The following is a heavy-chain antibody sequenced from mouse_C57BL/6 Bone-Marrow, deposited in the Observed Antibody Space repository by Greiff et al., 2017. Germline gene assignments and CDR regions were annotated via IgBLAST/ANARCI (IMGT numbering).Heavy chain of an antibody. CDR1: GFTFSSYA. J-gene: IGHJ3*01. Sequence: DVQLVESGGGLVKPGGSLKLSCAASGFTFSSYAMSWVRQTPEKRLEWVATISDGGSYTYYPDNVKGRSTISRDNAKNNLYLQMSHLKSEDTAMYYCARGGVYDGEVAYWGQGTLVTVSA. CDR2: ISDGGSYT. D-gene: IGHD1-1*01. CDR3: ARGGVYDGEVAY. V-gene: IGHV5-4*01.